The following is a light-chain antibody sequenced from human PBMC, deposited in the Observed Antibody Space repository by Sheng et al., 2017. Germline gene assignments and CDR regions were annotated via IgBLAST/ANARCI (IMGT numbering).Light chain of an antibody. CDR1: QSVLYSSDNKNY. Sequence: DIVMTQSPDSLVVSLGERATINCKSSQSVLYSSDNKNYLAWYQQKPGLPPKLLIYWASTRESGVPDRFSGGGSGTDFTLTISSLQAEDVAVYYCHQYYSSPPTFGQGTKVEIK. CDR2: WAS. CDR3: HQYYSSPPT. V-gene: IGKV4-1*01. J-gene: IGKJ1*01.